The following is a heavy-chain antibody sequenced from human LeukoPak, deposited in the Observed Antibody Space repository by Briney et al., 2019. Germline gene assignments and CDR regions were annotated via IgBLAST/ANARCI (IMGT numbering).Heavy chain of an antibody. CDR2: ISYDGSNK. D-gene: IGHD3-10*01. CDR1: GFTFSSYA. J-gene: IGHJ4*02. CDR3: ARDRGGENYFDY. V-gene: IGHV3-30*04. Sequence: GGSLRLSCAASGFTFSSYAMHWVRQAPGKGLEWVAVISYDGSNKYYADSVKGRFTISRDNSKNTLYLQMNSLRAEDTAVYYCARDRGGENYFDYWGQGTLVTVSS.